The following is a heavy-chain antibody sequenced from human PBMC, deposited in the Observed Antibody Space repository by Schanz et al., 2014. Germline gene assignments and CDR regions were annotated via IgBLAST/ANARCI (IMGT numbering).Heavy chain of an antibody. D-gene: IGHD2-2*01. CDR3: ASLIRRPAPIGAEYFQH. CDR1: GYSITMYS. CDR2: ISAYTGNT. V-gene: IGHV1-18*04. Sequence: QVQLLQSGAEVKKPGASVKVSCKASGYSITMYSFSWVRQAPGQGLEWMGWISAYTGNTDYAQKFQGRITMTTDTSTRMTYMELRSLRSDDTAVYYCASLIRRPAPIGAEYFQHWGQGALVTVTS. J-gene: IGHJ1*01.